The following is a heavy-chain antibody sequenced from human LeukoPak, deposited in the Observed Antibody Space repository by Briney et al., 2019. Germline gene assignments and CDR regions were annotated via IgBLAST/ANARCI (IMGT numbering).Heavy chain of an antibody. CDR3: AKGSRGSGSYYFDY. J-gene: IGHJ4*02. D-gene: IGHD1-26*01. CDR2: ITAGGGST. Sequence: GGSLRLSCAASGFTFSDYAMSWVRQAPGKGLEWVSGITAGGGSTFFADSVKGRFTISRDNSKNTLYLQMNSLSAEDTAVYYCAKGSRGSGSYYFDYWGQGTPVTVSS. V-gene: IGHV3-23*01. CDR1: GFTFSDYA.